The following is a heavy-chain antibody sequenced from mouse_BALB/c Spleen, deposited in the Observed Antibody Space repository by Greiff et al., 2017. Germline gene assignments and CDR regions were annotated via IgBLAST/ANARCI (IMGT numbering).Heavy chain of an antibody. Sequence: EVKLVESGAELVKPGASVKLSCTASGFNIKDTYMHWVKQRPEQGLEWIGRIDPANGNTKYDPKFQGKATITADTSSNTAYLQLSSLTSEDTAVYYCARGNYRYDGAWFAYWGQGTLVTVSA. CDR3: ARGNYRYDGAWFAY. CDR1: GFNIKDTY. D-gene: IGHD2-14*01. J-gene: IGHJ3*01. V-gene: IGHV14-3*02. CDR2: IDPANGNT.